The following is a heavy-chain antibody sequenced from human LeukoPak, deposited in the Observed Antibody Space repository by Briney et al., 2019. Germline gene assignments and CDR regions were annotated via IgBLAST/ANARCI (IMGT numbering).Heavy chain of an antibody. CDR1: GFTFSSYW. CDR2: IKQDGSEK. J-gene: IGHJ5*02. CDR3: ARDVATISNWFDP. D-gene: IGHD5-24*01. V-gene: IGHV3-7*01. Sequence: GGSLRLSCAVSGFTFSSYWMSWVRQAPGKGLEWVANIKQDGSEKYYVDSVKGRINISRDNAKNSLYLQMNSLRAEDTAVYYCARDVATISNWFDPWGQGTLVTVSS.